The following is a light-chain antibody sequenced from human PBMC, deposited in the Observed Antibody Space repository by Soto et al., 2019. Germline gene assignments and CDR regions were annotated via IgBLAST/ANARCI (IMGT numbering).Light chain of an antibody. CDR2: GAS. V-gene: IGKV3-20*01. CDR3: QQYGSSLPIT. Sequence: EIVLTQSPGTLSLSPGERATLSCRASQTVNNNYLAWYQQRPGQAPRLLIYGASTRATGIPDRFSGSGSGTDFDLIISRLEPEDFAVYYCQQYGSSLPITFGPGTKVDFK. J-gene: IGKJ3*01. CDR1: QTVNNNY.